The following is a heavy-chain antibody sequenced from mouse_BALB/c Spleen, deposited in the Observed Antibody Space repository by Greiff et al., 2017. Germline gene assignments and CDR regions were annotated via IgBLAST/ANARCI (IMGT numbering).Heavy chain of an antibody. Sequence: VQLQQSGAELVKPGASVKLSCTASGFNIKDTYMHWVKQRPEQGLEWIGRIDPANGNTKYDPKFQGKATITADTSSNTAYLQLSSLTSEDTAVYYCARGPHYYGYNAMDYWGQGTSVTVSS. CDR2: IDPANGNT. V-gene: IGHV14-3*02. CDR3: ARGPHYYGYNAMDY. CDR1: GFNIKDTY. D-gene: IGHD1-2*01. J-gene: IGHJ4*01.